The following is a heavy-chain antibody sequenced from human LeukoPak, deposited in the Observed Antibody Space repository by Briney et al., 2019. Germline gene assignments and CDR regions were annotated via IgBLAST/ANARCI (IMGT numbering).Heavy chain of an antibody. V-gene: IGHV3-23*01. CDR1: GFTFSSYA. CDR3: AKDRSCTNDICHGDFDY. Sequence: GGSLRLSCAASGFTFSSYAVSWVRQAPGKGLEWVSSISGSGSSTYSADSVKGRFTISRDNSKNTLYLQMNSLRAEDTALYYCAKDRSCTNDICHGDFDYWGQGTLVTVSS. J-gene: IGHJ4*02. CDR2: ISGSGSST. D-gene: IGHD2-8*01.